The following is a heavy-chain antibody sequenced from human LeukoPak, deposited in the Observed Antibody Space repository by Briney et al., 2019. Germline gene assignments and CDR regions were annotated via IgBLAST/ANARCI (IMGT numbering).Heavy chain of an antibody. CDR1: GFTFSSYC. Sequence: AGSLTLSCAASGFTFSSYCMHWVRQAPGKGLVWVSRINGDGSSTTYPDSVKGRFTISSDNAKNTLYLQMNSLRAEDTAVYYCARVTQKVTTLSWVARSGNNWFDPWGQGTLVTVSS. J-gene: IGHJ5*02. CDR2: INGDGSST. V-gene: IGHV3-74*01. D-gene: IGHD4-17*01. CDR3: ARVTQKVTTLSWVARSGNNWFDP.